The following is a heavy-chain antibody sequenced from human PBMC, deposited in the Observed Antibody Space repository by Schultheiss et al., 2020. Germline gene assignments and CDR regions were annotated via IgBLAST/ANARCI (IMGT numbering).Heavy chain of an antibody. D-gene: IGHD3-16*02. V-gene: IGHV4-34*01. CDR1: GGSFSGYY. J-gene: IGHJ6*02. CDR3: AGSGSYIWGTYRYNEDYYGMDV. Sequence: SETLSLTCAVYGGSFSGYYWSWIRQPPGKGLEWIGEINHSGSTNYNPSLKSRVTISVDTSKNQFSLRLRSVTAADTAVYYCAGSGSYIWGTYRYNEDYYGMDVWGQGTTVTVSS. CDR2: INHSGST.